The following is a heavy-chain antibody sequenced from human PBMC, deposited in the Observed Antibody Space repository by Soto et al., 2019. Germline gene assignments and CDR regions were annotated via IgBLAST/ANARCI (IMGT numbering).Heavy chain of an antibody. CDR1: GFTFSSYA. J-gene: IGHJ4*02. Sequence: EVQLLESGGGSVRPGGSLRLSCAASGFTFSSYAMTWVRQAPGKGLEWVSGVSGTGGSAYYADSVKGRFTISRDKSTNTLSLHMNRLRAEDTAVYYCARGSAYSDYDLEYWGQGTLVTVSS. CDR3: ARGSAYSDYDLEY. D-gene: IGHD4-17*01. CDR2: VSGTGGSA. V-gene: IGHV3-23*01.